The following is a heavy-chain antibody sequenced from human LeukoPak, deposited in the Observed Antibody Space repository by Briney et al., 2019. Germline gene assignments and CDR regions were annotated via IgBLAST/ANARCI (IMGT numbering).Heavy chain of an antibody. CDR3: ARALDY. Sequence: PSETLSLTCTVSGGSISSGSYYWSWIRQPAGKGLEWIGRIYTSGSTNYNPSLKSRVTISVDTSKNQFSLKLSSVTAADTAVYYCARALDYWGQGTLVTVSS. CDR1: GGSISSGSYY. V-gene: IGHV4-61*02. J-gene: IGHJ4*02. CDR2: IYTSGST.